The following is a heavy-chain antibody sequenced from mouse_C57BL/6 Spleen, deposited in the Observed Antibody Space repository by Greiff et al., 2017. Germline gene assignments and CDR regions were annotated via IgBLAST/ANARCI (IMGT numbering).Heavy chain of an antibody. Sequence: QVQLQQPGAELVRPGTSVKLSCKASGYTFTSYWMHWVKQRPGQGLEWIGVIDPSDSYPNYNQKFKGKATLTVDPSSSTAYMQLSSLTSEDSAVYYCARRDYGSSYYAMDYWGQGTSVTVSS. D-gene: IGHD1-1*01. CDR3: ARRDYGSSYYAMDY. CDR2: IDPSDSYP. J-gene: IGHJ4*01. CDR1: GYTFTSYW. V-gene: IGHV1-59*01.